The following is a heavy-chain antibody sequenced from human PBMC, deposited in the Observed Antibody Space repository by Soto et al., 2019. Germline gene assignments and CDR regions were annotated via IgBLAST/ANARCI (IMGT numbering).Heavy chain of an antibody. CDR2: IYPGDSDT. J-gene: IGHJ3*02. D-gene: IGHD3-22*01. CDR3: AIQYYYDSSCYSHYAFDI. Sequence: GESLKISCKGSGYSFTSYWIGWVRQMPGKGLEWMGIIYPGDSDTRYSPSFQGQVTISADKSISTAYLQWSSLKASDTAMYYCAIQYYYDSSCYSHYAFDIWGQGTMVTVSS. CDR1: GYSFTSYW. V-gene: IGHV5-51*01.